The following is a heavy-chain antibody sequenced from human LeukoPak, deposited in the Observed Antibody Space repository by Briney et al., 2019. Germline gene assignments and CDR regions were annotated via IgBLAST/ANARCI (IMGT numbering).Heavy chain of an antibody. J-gene: IGHJ5*02. V-gene: IGHV1-2*02. CDR2: INPNSGGT. D-gene: IGHD2-8*01. Sequence: GASVKVSCKASGYTFTGYYMHWVRQAPGQGLEWMGWINPNSGGTNYAQKFQGRVTMTRDTSISTAYMELSRLRSDDTAVYYCARTYCTNGVCEMFDPWGQGTLVTVSS. CDR1: GYTFTGYY. CDR3: ARTYCTNGVCEMFDP.